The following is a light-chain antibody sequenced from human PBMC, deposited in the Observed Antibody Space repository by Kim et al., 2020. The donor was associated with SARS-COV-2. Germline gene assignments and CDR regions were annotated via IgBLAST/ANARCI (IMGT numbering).Light chain of an antibody. CDR3: QSYDSNQEV. J-gene: IGLJ3*02. Sequence: NFMLTQPHSVSESPGKTVTISCTRSSGSIASNYVQWYQQRPGSAPTTVIYEDNQRPSGVPDRFSGSIDSSSNSASLTISGLTTEDEADYYCQSYDSNQEVFGGGTKLTVL. CDR1: SGSIASNY. CDR2: EDN. V-gene: IGLV6-57*04.